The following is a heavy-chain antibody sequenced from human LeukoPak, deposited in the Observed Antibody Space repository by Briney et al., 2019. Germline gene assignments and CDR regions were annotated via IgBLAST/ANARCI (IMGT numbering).Heavy chain of an antibody. D-gene: IGHD4-17*01. CDR2: IIPILGIA. J-gene: IGHJ6*02. CDR1: GGTFSSYA. V-gene: IGHV1-69*04. Sequence: ASVKVSCKSPGGTFSSYAISWVRQAPGQGLEWMGRIIPILGIANYAQKFQGRVTITADKSTSTAYMELSSLRSEDTAVYYCARGATLTTGPFDYYYYGMDVWGQGTTVTVSS. CDR3: ARGATLTTGPFDYYYYGMDV.